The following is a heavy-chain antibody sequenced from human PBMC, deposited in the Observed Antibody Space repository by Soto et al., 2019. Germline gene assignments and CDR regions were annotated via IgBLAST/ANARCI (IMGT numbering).Heavy chain of an antibody. CDR1: GFTFSSSA. CDR2: IPKSGDST. J-gene: IGHJ6*02. Sequence: EVQLLESGGGLVQPGGSLRLSCAASGFTFSSSAMNWVRQAPGKGLEWVSGIPKSGDSTYYADSVKGRFTISRDNSENTVYMQMNSLRAEDTAVYYCAKDRGAMTCLRYGMDGWGQGTTVTVSS. D-gene: IGHD2-2*01. CDR3: AKDRGAMTCLRYGMDG. V-gene: IGHV3-23*01.